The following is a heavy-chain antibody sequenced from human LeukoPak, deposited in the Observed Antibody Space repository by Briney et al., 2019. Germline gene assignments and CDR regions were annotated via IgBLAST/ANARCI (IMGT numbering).Heavy chain of an antibody. D-gene: IGHD5-12*01. J-gene: IGHJ5*02. CDR1: GGSFSGYY. Sequence: PSETLSLTCAVYGGSFSGYYWSWIRQPPGKGLEWIGEINHSGSTNYNPSLKSRVTMSVDTSKNQFSLKLSSVTAADTAVYYCARGRKWLRFLSWFDPWGQGTLVTVSS. V-gene: IGHV4-34*01. CDR2: INHSGST. CDR3: ARGRKWLRFLSWFDP.